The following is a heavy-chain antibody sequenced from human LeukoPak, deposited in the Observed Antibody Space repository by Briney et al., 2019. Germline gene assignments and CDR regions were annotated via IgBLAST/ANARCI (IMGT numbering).Heavy chain of an antibody. CDR2: ISYDGSDK. V-gene: IGHV3-30*03. Sequence: RRSLRLSCAASGFTFSSYGVHWVRQAPGRGLERVAVISYDGSDKYYADSVKGRFTISRDNSKNTLYLEMNSLRAEDTAVYYCARIISSTWIIDYWGQGTLVTVSS. CDR3: ARIISSTWIIDY. J-gene: IGHJ4*02. D-gene: IGHD6-13*01. CDR1: GFTFSSYG.